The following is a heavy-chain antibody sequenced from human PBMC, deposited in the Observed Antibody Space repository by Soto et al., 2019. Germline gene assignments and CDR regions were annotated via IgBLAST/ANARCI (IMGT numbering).Heavy chain of an antibody. CDR1: GFTFSSYA. D-gene: IGHD5-18*01. V-gene: IGHV3-23*01. CDR3: AKDSSGYSYDHNAFDI. J-gene: IGHJ3*02. Sequence: GGSLRLSCAASGFTFSSYAMSWVRQAPGKGLEWVSGIRGSGGSTYYADSVKGRFTISRDNSRNTLYLQMNSLRAEDTAVYYCAKDSSGYSYDHNAFDIWGQGTMVTVSS. CDR2: IRGSGGST.